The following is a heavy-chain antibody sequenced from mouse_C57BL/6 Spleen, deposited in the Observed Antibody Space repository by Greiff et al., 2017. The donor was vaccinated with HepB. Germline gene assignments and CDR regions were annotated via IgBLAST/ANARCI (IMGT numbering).Heavy chain of an antibody. CDR2: IDPSDSYT. Sequence: VQLQQPGAELVRPGTSVKLSCKASGYTFTSYWMHWVKQRPGQGLEWIGVIDPSDSYTNYNQKFKGKATLTVDTSSSTAYMQLSSLTSEDSAVYYCARDYEGYFDVWGTGTTVTVSS. CDR3: ARDYEGYFDV. V-gene: IGHV1-59*01. CDR1: GYTFTSYW. D-gene: IGHD1-1*01. J-gene: IGHJ1*03.